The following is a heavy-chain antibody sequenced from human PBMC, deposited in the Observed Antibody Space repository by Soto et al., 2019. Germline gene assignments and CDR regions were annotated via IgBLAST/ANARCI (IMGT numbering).Heavy chain of an antibody. D-gene: IGHD2-2*01. CDR2: IIPIFGTA. Sequence: QVQLVQSGAEVKKPGSSVKVSCKASGGTFSSYAISWVRQAPGQGLEWMGGIIPIFGTANYAQKFQGRVTITADKATSPAYMELSSLRSEDTAVYYCARVGCSSTSCYWDYYYYGMDVWGQGTTVTVSS. CDR3: ARVGCSSTSCYWDYYYYGMDV. CDR1: GGTFSSYA. J-gene: IGHJ6*02. V-gene: IGHV1-69*06.